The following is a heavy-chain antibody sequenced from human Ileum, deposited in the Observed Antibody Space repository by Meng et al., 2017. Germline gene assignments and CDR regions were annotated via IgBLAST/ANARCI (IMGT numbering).Heavy chain of an antibody. D-gene: IGHD3-10*01. CDR2: IHYSGSR. Sequence: QVQLPESGPGLVRPSETLSLTCNVSGGSVSSASYYWSWIRQPPGKGLEWIGLIHYSGSRNYNPSLKSRVTMSVDTSKNQVSLRLTSVTAADTAVYYCARFYGSGTFEVHDYWGQGTLVTVSS. J-gene: IGHJ4*02. CDR3: ARFYGSGTFEVHDY. CDR1: GGSVSSASYY. V-gene: IGHV4-61*01.